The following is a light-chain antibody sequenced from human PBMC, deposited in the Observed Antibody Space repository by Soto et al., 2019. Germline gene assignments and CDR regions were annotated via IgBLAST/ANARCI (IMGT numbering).Light chain of an antibody. CDR1: QDITNC. J-gene: IGKJ3*01. CDR2: DAS. CDR3: QQYDILPLT. Sequence: DIQMTQSPSALSAYVGGRVTFTCQASQDITNCLNWYHQKPGKAPKLLIYDASNLETGVPSRFSGSGSGTHFTFTISSLQPEDTATYYCQQYDILPLTFGPGTRWISN. V-gene: IGKV1-33*01.